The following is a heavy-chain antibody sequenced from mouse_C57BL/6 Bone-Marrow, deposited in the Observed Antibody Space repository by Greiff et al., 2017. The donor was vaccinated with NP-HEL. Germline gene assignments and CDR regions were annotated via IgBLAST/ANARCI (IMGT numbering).Heavy chain of an antibody. Sequence: VQLQQPGAELVKPGASVKLSCKASGYTFTSYWMHWVKQRPGQGLEWIGMIHPNSGSTNYNEKFKSKATLTVDKSSSTAYMQLSSLTSEDSAVYYCARERSYWDYFDYWGQGTTLTVSS. CDR1: GYTFTSYW. CDR3: ARERSYWDYFDY. D-gene: IGHD1-1*01. CDR2: IHPNSGST. J-gene: IGHJ2*01. V-gene: IGHV1-64*01.